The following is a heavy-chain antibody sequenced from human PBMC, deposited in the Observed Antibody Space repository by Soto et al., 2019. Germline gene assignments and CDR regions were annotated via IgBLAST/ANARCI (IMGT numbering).Heavy chain of an antibody. V-gene: IGHV1-69*02. CDR2: IIPILGIA. CDR1: GGTFSSYT. J-gene: IGHJ4*02. D-gene: IGHD5-18*01. CDR3: ASTPGPGYYYFDH. Sequence: GASVKVSCKASGGTFSSYTISWVRQAPGQGLEWMGRIIPILGIANYAQKFQGRVTITADKSTSTAYMELSSLRSEDTAVYYCASTPGPGYYYFDHWGQGTLVTVSS.